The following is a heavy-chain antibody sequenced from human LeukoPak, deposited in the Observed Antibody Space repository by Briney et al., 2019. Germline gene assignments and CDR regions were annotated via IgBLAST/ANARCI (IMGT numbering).Heavy chain of an antibody. D-gene: IGHD3-16*01. Sequence: GGSLRLSCAASGFTLSNAWMSWVRQGPGKGLEWVGHIKSKTAGGTTDYAAPVKGRFTISRDDSKNTLYLQMNSMKPEDTAVYYCTAVWLYWGQGTLVTVSS. CDR3: TAVWLY. CDR1: GFTLSNAW. J-gene: IGHJ4*02. CDR2: IKSKTAGGTT. V-gene: IGHV3-15*01.